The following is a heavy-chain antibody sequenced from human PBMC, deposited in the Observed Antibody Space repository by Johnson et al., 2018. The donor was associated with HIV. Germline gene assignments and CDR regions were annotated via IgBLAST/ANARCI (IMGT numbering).Heavy chain of an antibody. CDR2: ISYDGSNK. V-gene: IGHV3-30*03. D-gene: IGHD3-22*01. Sequence: QVQLVESGGGVVQPGRSLRLSCAASGFTFSSYGMHWVRQAPGKGLEWVAVISYDGSNKYYADSVKGRFTISRDNSKNTLYLQMNSLRVEDAAVYFCARGRITMIVVDLRGGCFDIWGQGTMVTVSS. CDR1: GFTFSSYG. CDR3: ARGRITMIVVDLRGGCFDI. J-gene: IGHJ3*02.